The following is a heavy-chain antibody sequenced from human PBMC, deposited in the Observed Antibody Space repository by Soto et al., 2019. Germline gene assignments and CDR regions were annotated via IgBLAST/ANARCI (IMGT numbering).Heavy chain of an antibody. J-gene: IGHJ6*02. D-gene: IGHD3-10*01. Sequence: QVQLVQSGAEVKKPGASVKVSCKTSGYSFTDYYMHWVRQAPGQGLEWMGWINPKSGGINYAQKFLGRVTMTRDTSVTTAYMELSRLTSYDTAGYYCARDGGYYGSGIYGMDVWGQGTTVTVSS. V-gene: IGHV1-2*02. CDR1: GYSFTDYY. CDR2: INPKSGGI. CDR3: ARDGGYYGSGIYGMDV.